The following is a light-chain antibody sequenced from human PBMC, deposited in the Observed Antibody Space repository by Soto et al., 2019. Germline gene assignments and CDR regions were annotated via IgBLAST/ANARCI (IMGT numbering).Light chain of an antibody. Sequence: EIVMTQSPDTLYVSPGEGATLSCSASQSVRTKLAWYQQKAGQAPRLLIYGASTRATGIPDRFSGSGSGTEFTLTISSLQSEDFAVYYCQQYNSWPPINFGQGTRLEIK. V-gene: IGKV3-15*01. CDR1: QSVRTK. CDR3: QQYNSWPPIN. CDR2: GAS. J-gene: IGKJ5*01.